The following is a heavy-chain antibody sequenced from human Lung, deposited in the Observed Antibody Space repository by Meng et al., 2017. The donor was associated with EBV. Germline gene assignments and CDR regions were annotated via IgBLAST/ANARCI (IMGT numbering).Heavy chain of an antibody. CDR3: GTLKYTSGFYGPAY. CDR1: GYTFTRYP. J-gene: IGHJ4*02. V-gene: IGHV7-4-1*02. CDR2: ISTNTGNP. D-gene: IGHD6-19*01. Sequence: GQVLQSGSELKKPGASVKVSCKASGYTFTRYPMNWVRQAPGQGLEWMGWISTNTGNPTYAQGFTGRFVFSVDTSVSTAYLQISSLKAEDTAVYYCGTLKYTSGFYGPAYWGQGALVTVSS.